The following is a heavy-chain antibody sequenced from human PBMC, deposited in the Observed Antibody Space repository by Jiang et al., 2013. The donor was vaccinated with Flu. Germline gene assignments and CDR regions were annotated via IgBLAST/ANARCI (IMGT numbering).Heavy chain of an antibody. CDR1: GGTFSSYA. CDR3: ASATPTLDYSNYPTSPYYYYYGMDV. Sequence: QSGAEVKKPGSSVKVSCKASGGTFSSYAISWVRQAPGQGLEWMGGIIPIFGTANYAQKFQGRVTITADESTSTAYMELSSLRSEDTAVYYCASATPTLDYSNYPTSPYYYYYGMDVWGQGTTVTVSS. V-gene: IGHV1-69*01. D-gene: IGHD4-11*01. J-gene: IGHJ6*02. CDR2: IIPIFGTA.